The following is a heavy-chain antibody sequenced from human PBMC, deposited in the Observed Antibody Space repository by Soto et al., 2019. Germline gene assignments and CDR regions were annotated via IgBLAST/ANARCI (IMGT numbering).Heavy chain of an antibody. V-gene: IGHV1-69*08. J-gene: IGHJ4*02. Sequence: QVKLVQSGAEVKKPGSSVKVSCKASGGTFSSYTISWVRQAPGQGLEWMGRIIPILGIANYAQKFQGRATITADKSTSTAYMELSSLRSEDTAVYYCARDSAWASRSWCDYWGQGTLVTVSS. CDR2: IIPILGIA. CDR1: GGTFSSYT. D-gene: IGHD6-13*01. CDR3: ARDSAWASRSWCDY.